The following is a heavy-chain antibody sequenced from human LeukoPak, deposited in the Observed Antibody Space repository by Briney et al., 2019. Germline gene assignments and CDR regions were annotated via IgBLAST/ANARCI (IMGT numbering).Heavy chain of an antibody. J-gene: IGHJ3*02. CDR1: GFTFSSYA. D-gene: IGHD6-13*01. CDR2: MKEDESEE. CDR3: ARDRSAWYRKDAFDI. V-gene: IGHV3-7*01. Sequence: GRSLRLSCAASGFTFSSYAMHWVRQAPGKGLEWVANMKEDESEEYYVDSVRGRFTISRDNAKNSLYLQMNRLRGEDTAVYYCARDRSAWYRKDAFDIWGQGTIVTVSS.